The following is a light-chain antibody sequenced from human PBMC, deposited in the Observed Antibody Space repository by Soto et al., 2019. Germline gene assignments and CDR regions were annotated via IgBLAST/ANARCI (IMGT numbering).Light chain of an antibody. CDR3: QQSYSTPWT. V-gene: IGKV1-39*01. J-gene: IGKJ1*01. Sequence: DIQITQSPSTLSTSVGDGVTLTFRATQNVNNWLAWYQQKPGKAPKLLIYDASNLQSGVPSRFSGSGSGTDFTLTISSLQPEDFATYYCQQSYSTPWTFGQGTKVDIK. CDR2: DAS. CDR1: QNVNNW.